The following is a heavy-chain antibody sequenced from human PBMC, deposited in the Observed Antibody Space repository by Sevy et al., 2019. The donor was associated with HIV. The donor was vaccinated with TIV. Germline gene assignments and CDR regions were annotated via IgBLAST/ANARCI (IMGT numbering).Heavy chain of an antibody. CDR2: IYWDDDE. CDR3: AHVEYEIRGTLLDS. D-gene: IGHD3-10*01. Sequence: SGPTLVKPTQTLTLTCTVSGFSVSTGGVGVAWIRQPPGKALEWLALIYWDDDERYRPSLKSRLTITKDTSKNQVVLTMTNMDPVDTATYYCAHVEYEIRGTLLDSWGQGILVTVSS. CDR1: GFSVSTGGVG. V-gene: IGHV2-5*02. J-gene: IGHJ4*02.